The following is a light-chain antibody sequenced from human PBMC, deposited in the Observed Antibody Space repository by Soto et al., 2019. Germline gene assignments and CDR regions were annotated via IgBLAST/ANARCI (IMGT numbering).Light chain of an antibody. CDR1: SSNVGSNT. CDR2: TNN. Sequence: QSVLTQPPSASGTPGQRVLISCSGSSSNVGSNTVNWYQQLPGTAPKLLIYTNNQRPSRVPDRFSGSKSGTSASLAIRGLKSDDEADYYCAAWDDSLNGYVFGPGTKLTVL. CDR3: AAWDDSLNGYV. J-gene: IGLJ1*01. V-gene: IGLV1-44*01.